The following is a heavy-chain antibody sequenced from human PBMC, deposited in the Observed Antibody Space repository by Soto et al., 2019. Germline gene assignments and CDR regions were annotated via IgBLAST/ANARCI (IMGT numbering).Heavy chain of an antibody. V-gene: IGHV3-23*01. CDR1: GFAFSNYD. Sequence: EVQLLESGGGLVQPGGPLRLSCAASGFAFSNYDMTWVRQAPGKGLDWVATISGSGGSTYYADSVKGRFTFSRDNSKNTVYLQMNSLRVDDTAVYYCANRNYYDSRGYTYPYFDFWGQGSLVTVSS. CDR2: ISGSGGST. J-gene: IGHJ4*02. CDR3: ANRNYYDSRGYTYPYFDF. D-gene: IGHD3-22*01.